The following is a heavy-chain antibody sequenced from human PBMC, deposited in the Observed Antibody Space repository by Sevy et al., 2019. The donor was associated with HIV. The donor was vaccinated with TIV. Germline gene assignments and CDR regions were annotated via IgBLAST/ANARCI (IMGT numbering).Heavy chain of an antibody. CDR2: IKQDGSEK. CDR3: ARSWEQQLHDAFDI. V-gene: IGHV3-7*01. J-gene: IGHJ3*02. CDR1: GFTFRRFW. Sequence: GGSLRLSCAASGFTFRRFWLTWVRQAPGKGLAWVANIKQDGSEKNYVDSVKGRFTISRDNAKNSLYLQMNSLRAEDTAVYYCARSWEQQLHDAFDIWGQGTMVTVSS. D-gene: IGHD6-13*01.